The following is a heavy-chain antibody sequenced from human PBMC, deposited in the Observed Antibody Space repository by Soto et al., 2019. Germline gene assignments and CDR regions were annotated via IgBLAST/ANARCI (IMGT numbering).Heavy chain of an antibody. CDR1: GGSVSSQTHF. D-gene: IGHD1-26*01. V-gene: IGHV4-61*01. J-gene: IGHJ4*02. Sequence: QVQLQESGPKLVKPSETLSLTCRVSGGSVSSQTHFWSWIRQAPGKGLEWIGYVYYSGITNSNPSLKSRVTISADTSNNQIFLSLTSVTAADTAVYFCAREDMGGTYHFDSWGQGTLVTVSS. CDR3: AREDMGGTYHFDS. CDR2: VYYSGIT.